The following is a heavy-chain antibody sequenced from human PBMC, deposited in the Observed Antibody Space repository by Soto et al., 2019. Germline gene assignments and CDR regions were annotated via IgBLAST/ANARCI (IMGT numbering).Heavy chain of an antibody. J-gene: IGHJ6*02. CDR2: IWYDGSNK. Sequence: QVQLVESGGGVVQPGRSLRLSCAASGFTFSSYGMHWVRQAPGKGLEWVAVIWYDGSNKYYADSVKGRFTISRGNSKNTLYLQMNSLRAEDTAVYYCARDEGDSSGYYQNYYYYGMDVWGQGTTVTVSS. CDR3: ARDEGDSSGYYQNYYYYGMDV. CDR1: GFTFSSYG. D-gene: IGHD3-22*01. V-gene: IGHV3-33*01.